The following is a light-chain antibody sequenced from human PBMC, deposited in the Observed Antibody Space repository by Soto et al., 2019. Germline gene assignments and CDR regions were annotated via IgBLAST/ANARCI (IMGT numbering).Light chain of an antibody. Sequence: EIVLTPSPGTLSLSPGERATLSCRASQSVSRSYLAWYQHRPGQAPRLLIYQTSIRAAGIPARFSASGSGTDFTLTISSLQPEDFATYYCQQRYSTPLTFGGGTKVDI. V-gene: IGKV3D-20*02. CDR2: QTS. CDR3: QQRYSTPLT. J-gene: IGKJ4*01. CDR1: QSVSRSY.